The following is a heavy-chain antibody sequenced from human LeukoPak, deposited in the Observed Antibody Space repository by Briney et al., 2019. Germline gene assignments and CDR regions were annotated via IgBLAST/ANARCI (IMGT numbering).Heavy chain of an antibody. CDR3: AKGALWFGELYGAFDI. D-gene: IGHD3-10*01. Sequence: GGSLRLSCAASGFTFSSYAMSWVRQAPGKGLEWVSAISGSGGSTYYADSVKGRFTISRDNSKNTLYLQMNSLRAEDPAVYYCAKGALWFGELYGAFDIWGQGTMVTVSS. CDR1: GFTFSSYA. CDR2: ISGSGGST. V-gene: IGHV3-23*01. J-gene: IGHJ3*02.